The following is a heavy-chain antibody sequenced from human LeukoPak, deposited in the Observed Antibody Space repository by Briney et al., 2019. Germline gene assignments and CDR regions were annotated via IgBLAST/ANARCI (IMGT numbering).Heavy chain of an antibody. CDR3: AKDRDDILTGWGAFDI. CDR1: GFTFSSYG. D-gene: IGHD3-9*01. CDR2: ISYDGSNK. Sequence: PGGSLRLSCAASGFTFSSYGMHWVRQAPGKGLEWVAVISYDGSNKYYAGSVKGRFTISRDNSKNTLYLQMNSLRAEDTAVYYCAKDRDDILTGWGAFDIWGQGTMVTVSS. V-gene: IGHV3-30*18. J-gene: IGHJ3*02.